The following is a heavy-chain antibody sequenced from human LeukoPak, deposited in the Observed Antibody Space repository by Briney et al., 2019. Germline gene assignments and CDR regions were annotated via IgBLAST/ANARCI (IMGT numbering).Heavy chain of an antibody. CDR1: GFTLIRYW. J-gene: IGHJ4*02. V-gene: IGHV3-7*04. CDR3: SRARFGSGGYSFDF. Sequence: GGSLRLSSSPSGFTLIRYWTRSVRQAPGKGLECVANIKQDGSEIYFVDSVKGRLTISRDNAKSSLYLQMNSLRGEDTAVYYCSRARFGSGGYSFDFWGQGTLVTVSS. D-gene: IGHD3-10*01. CDR2: IKQDGSEI.